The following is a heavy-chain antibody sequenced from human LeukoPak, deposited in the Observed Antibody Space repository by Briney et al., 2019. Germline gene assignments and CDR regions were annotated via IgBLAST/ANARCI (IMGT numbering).Heavy chain of an antibody. Sequence: PGGSLRLSCGAAGFSFSDYGMHWVRQAPGKGLEWVAFMRNDGSKKYYVDSVKGRFTISRDDSKNMVFLQMYSLRPEDTAVYYCAKASGRSAYGLDYWGQGTLVTVFS. CDR2: MRNDGSKK. CDR3: AKASGRSAYGLDY. J-gene: IGHJ4*02. CDR1: GFSFSDYG. V-gene: IGHV3-30*02. D-gene: IGHD3-16*01.